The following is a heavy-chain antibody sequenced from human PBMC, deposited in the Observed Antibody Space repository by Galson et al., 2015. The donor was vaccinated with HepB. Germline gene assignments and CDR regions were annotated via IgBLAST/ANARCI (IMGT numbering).Heavy chain of an antibody. V-gene: IGHV1-69*04. D-gene: IGHD3-10*01. Sequence: SVKVSCKASGGTFNSYTISWVRQAPGQGLEWMGRIIPILGITNYAQKFQGRVTITADKSTSTAYMELSSLRSEDTAVYYCARDPLGSPGRNYYYGMDVWGQGTTVTVSS. CDR3: ARDPLGSPGRNYYYGMDV. J-gene: IGHJ6*02. CDR1: GGTFNSYT. CDR2: IIPILGIT.